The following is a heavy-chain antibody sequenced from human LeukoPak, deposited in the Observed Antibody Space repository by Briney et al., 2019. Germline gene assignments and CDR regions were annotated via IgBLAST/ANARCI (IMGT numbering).Heavy chain of an antibody. J-gene: IGHJ4*02. CDR3: ARVLMAWSSIDY. CDR2: INSDGSST. D-gene: IGHD1-26*01. CDR1: GFTFSSYW. Sequence: GGSLRLSCAASGFTFSSYWMHWVRQAPGKGLVWVPRINSDGSSTSYADSVKGRFTISRDNAKNTLYLQMNSLRAEDTAVYYCARVLMAWSSIDYWGQGTLVTVSS. V-gene: IGHV3-74*01.